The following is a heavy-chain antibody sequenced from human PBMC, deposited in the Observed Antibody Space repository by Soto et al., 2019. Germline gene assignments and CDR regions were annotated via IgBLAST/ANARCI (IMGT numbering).Heavy chain of an antibody. CDR2: AHHSGRT. Sequence: PSETLSLTCTVSGDSMSISNWWNWVRQSPGKGLEWIGDAHHSGRTNYNPSLKSRVTISVDTSKNHFSLKLSSVTAADTAVYYCARSVSRRPWSGLREGPRFDPWGQGTLVTVSS. CDR3: ARSVSRRPWSGLREGPRFDP. V-gene: IGHV4-4*02. CDR1: GDSMSISNW. J-gene: IGHJ5*02. D-gene: IGHD3-3*01.